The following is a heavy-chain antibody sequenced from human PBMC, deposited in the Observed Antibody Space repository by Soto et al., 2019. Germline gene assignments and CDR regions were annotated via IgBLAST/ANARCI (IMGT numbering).Heavy chain of an antibody. CDR2: IYPVDSDT. Sequence: EPQTNSCKGSEYSFISYWIGWVRQIPGKGLEWMGIIYPVDSDTRYSPSFQGQVTISADKSISTAYLQWSSLKASDTAMYYCARPRGLDYSVDYWGQGTLVTVSS. CDR3: ARPRGLDYSVDY. CDR1: EYSFISYW. D-gene: IGHD2-21*01. V-gene: IGHV5-51*01. J-gene: IGHJ4*02.